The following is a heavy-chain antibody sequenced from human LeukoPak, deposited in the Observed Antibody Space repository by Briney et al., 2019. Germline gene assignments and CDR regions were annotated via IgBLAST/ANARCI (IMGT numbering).Heavy chain of an antibody. CDR2: ISAYNGNT. Sequence: ASVKVSCKTSGYPLTTYGISWVRQAPGQGLEWMGWISAYNGNTNYAQKPQGRVTMTTDTSTSTAYMELRSLRSDDTAVYYCARDQDYLDVWGKGTTVTVSS. CDR1: GYPLTTYG. V-gene: IGHV1-18*01. J-gene: IGHJ6*03. CDR3: ARDQDYLDV.